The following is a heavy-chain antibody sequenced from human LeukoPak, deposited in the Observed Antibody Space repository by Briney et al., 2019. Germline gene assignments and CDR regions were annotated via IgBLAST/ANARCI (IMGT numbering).Heavy chain of an antibody. CDR2: IYYSGST. CDR1: NGSISSHY. D-gene: IGHD6-6*01. J-gene: IGHJ4*02. V-gene: IGHV4-59*11. Sequence: SETLSLTCTVSNGSISSHYWSWIRQPPGKGLEWIGYIYYSGSTNYNPSLKSRLTISVDTSNNQFSLKLSSVTTADTAVYYCARGRRYSSSYYFDYWGQGTLVTVSS. CDR3: ARGRRYSSSYYFDY.